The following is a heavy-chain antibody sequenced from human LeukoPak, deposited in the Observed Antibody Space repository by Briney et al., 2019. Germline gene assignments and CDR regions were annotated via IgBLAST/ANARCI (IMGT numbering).Heavy chain of an antibody. CDR1: GVSISSSY. D-gene: IGHD3-16*01. Sequence: ETLSLTCAVSGVSISSSYWSWIRQPPGKGLEWIGYIDYNGSTNYNPSLKSRVTISLDTSKNQFPLKLSSVTAADTAVYYCARGGGDFDYWGQGTLVTVSS. V-gene: IGHV4-59*01. CDR2: IDYNGST. J-gene: IGHJ4*02. CDR3: ARGGGDFDY.